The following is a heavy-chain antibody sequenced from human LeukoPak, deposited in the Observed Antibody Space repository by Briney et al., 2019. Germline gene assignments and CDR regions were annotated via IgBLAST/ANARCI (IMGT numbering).Heavy chain of an antibody. D-gene: IGHD6-13*01. CDR3: ARDPVAGTGTDT. Sequence: GSLRLSCAASGFTFSDYYMSWIRQAPGKGLEWIATVYYTATTYSNPSLKSRVTISVDSSKNEVSLKVTSVTAADTAVYYCARDPVAGTGTDTWGQGTLVTVSS. V-gene: IGHV4-38-2*02. J-gene: IGHJ5*02. CDR2: VYYTATT. CDR1: GFTFSDYY.